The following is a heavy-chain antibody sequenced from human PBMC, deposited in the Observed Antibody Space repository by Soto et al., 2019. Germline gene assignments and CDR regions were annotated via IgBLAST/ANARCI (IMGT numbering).Heavy chain of an antibody. J-gene: IGHJ5*02. V-gene: IGHV3-30*18. Sequence: QVPLVESGGGVVQPGRSLRLSCAASGFTFRSYGMHWVRQAPGKGLEWVAVIPYDGSNEYYADSVKGRFTNSRDNSKNTLYLQMQSLIGEDTAVYYCAKGLSVIQPWLMDASWGQGTLVTVSS. CDR2: IPYDGSNE. CDR3: AKGLSVIQPWLMDAS. CDR1: GFTFRSYG. D-gene: IGHD5-18*01.